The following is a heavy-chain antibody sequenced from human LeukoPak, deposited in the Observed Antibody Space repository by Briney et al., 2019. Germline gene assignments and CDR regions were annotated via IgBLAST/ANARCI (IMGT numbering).Heavy chain of an antibody. CDR3: TRAVAGHPD. D-gene: IGHD6-19*01. CDR1: GVPFSNYY. V-gene: IGHV4-34*01. Sequence: PSETLSLTCAVSGVPFSNYYWSWVRQSPRQGLEWIGEINHSGYTNYNPSPKSRVTMSIDTSKNQFSLILTSVTAADAGVYYCTRAVAGHPDWGQGTLVTVSS. CDR2: INHSGYT. J-gene: IGHJ4*02.